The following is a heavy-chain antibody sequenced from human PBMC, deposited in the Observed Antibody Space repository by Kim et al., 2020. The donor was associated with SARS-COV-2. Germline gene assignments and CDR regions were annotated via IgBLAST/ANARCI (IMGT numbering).Heavy chain of an antibody. V-gene: IGHV1-24*01. CDR3: ATPSENMVRGEGDWAKLDY. CDR2: FDPEDGET. D-gene: IGHD3-10*01. Sequence: ASVKVSCKVSGYTLTELSMHWVRQAPGKGLEWMGVFDPEDGETIYAQKFQGRVTMTEDTSTDTAYMELSSLRSEDTAVYYCATPSENMVRGEGDWAKLDYWGQGTLVTVSS. CDR1: GYTLTELS. J-gene: IGHJ4*02.